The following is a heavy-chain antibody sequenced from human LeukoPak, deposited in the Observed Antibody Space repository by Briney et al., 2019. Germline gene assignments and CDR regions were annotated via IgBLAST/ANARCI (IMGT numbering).Heavy chain of an antibody. CDR3: AKGGYYGSGPTDY. CDR2: ISNGGDRA. CDR1: GFTFTNFD. V-gene: IGHV3-23*01. Sequence: GGSLRLSCAASGFTFTNFDMVWVRQAPGKGLEWISGISNGGDRAYYADSVKGRFTIPRDNFKNTLYLQMNSLRAEDTAVYYCAKGGYYGSGPTDYWGQGTLVTVSS. J-gene: IGHJ4*02. D-gene: IGHD3-10*01.